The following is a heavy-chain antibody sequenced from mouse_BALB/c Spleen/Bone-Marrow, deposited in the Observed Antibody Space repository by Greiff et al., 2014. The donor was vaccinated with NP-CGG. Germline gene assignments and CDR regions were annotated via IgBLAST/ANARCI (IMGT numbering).Heavy chain of an antibody. CDR1: GYNFTSYW. J-gene: IGHJ3*01. Sequence: VQVVESGAEFVKPGTSVKLSCKASGYNFTSYWINWVKLRPGQGLEWIGDIYPGSGGNHKNERFKTKASLTVDTSSSTAYMQLSSLASEDSALYHCARDGNWPFAYWGQGTLVSVSA. CDR2: IYPGSGGN. V-gene: IGHV1-55*01. CDR3: ARDGNWPFAY. D-gene: IGHD4-1*01.